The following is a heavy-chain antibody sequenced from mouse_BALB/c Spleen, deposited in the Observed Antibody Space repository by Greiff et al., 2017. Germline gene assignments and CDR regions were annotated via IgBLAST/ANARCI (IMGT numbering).Heavy chain of an antibody. J-gene: IGHJ2*01. D-gene: IGHD1-1*01. CDR3: ARDYYGSFDY. CDR2: IRNKANGYTT. V-gene: IGHV7-3*02. Sequence: EVNVVESGGGLVQPGGSLRLSCATSGFTFTDYYMSWVRQPPGKALEWLGFIRNKANGYTTEYSASVKGRFTISRDNSQSILYLQMNTLRAEDSATYYCARDYYGSFDYWGQGTTLTVSS. CDR1: GFTFTDYY.